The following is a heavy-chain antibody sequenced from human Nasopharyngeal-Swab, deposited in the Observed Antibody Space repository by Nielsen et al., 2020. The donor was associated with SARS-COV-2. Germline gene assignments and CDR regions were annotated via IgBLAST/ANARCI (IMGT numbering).Heavy chain of an antibody. CDR1: GDSIAYSTFY. D-gene: IGHD6-13*01. J-gene: IGHJ4*02. V-gene: IGHV4-39*01. CDR2: IYYNGNT. CDR3: VRSSSWYYFDY. Sequence: GSLRLSCTVSGDSIAYSTFYWGWIRQPPGKGLEWLGNIYYNGNTYQNPSLKSRLTISVDKSKNQFTLQLSSVTAADTAVYYCVRSSSWYYFDYGAQGTQVTVSS.